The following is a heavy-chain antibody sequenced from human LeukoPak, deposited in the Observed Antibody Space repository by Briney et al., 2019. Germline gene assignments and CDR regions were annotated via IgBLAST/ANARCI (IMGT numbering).Heavy chain of an antibody. D-gene: IGHD3-22*01. CDR1: GYTFTSYY. CDR3: ARDPRLSSGYSTGILWYFDL. V-gene: IGHV1-46*01. CDR2: INPYGGGT. J-gene: IGHJ2*01. Sequence: ASVKASCKASGYTFTSYYMHWVRQAPGQGLEWMGIINPYGGGTSYARKCQGRVTMTRDTSTSTVYMDLSSLISEDTAVYYCARDPRLSSGYSTGILWYFDLWGRGTQVTVSS.